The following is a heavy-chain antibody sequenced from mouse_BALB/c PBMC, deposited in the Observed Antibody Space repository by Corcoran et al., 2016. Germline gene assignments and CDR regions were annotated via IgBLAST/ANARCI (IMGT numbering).Heavy chain of an antibody. D-gene: IGHD2-4*01. CDR2: INPYNGAT. J-gene: IGHJ1*01. CDR1: GYSFTGSY. Sequence: EVQLQQSGPELVKPGASVTISCKASGYSFTGSYMHWVKQSHVKSLEWIGRINPYNGATSYNQNFKDKASLTVDKSSSTAYMELHSLTSEDSAVYYCARDYDYWYFDVWGAGTTVTVSS. CDR3: ARDYDYWYFDV. V-gene: IGHV1-26*01.